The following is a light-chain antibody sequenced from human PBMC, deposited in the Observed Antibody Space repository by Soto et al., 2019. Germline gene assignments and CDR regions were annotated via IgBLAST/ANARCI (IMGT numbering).Light chain of an antibody. J-gene: IGLJ1*01. CDR2: SND. CDR1: SSNIASNT. Sequence: QSVLTQPPSASGTPGQRVTVSCSGSSSNIASNTVNWYQQLPGTAPKLLIYSNDQRPSGVPDRFSASKSGTSASLAISGLQSEDEADYYCQSYDRSLSGSVFGAGTKVTV. CDR3: QSYDRSLSGSV. V-gene: IGLV1-44*01.